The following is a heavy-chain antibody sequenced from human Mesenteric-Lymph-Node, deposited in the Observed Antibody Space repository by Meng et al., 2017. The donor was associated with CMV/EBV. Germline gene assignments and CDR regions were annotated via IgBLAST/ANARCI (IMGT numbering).Heavy chain of an antibody. V-gene: IGHV3-23*03. CDR1: GFTFISYP. D-gene: IGHD3-3*01. CDR3: AKDKKSGYPNYYFNFGLDV. CDR2: TFTGGSST. Sequence: GGSLRLSCVGSGFTFISYPMTWVRQAPGKGLEWVASTFTGGSSTRYSESVKGRFTISRDDFKETLYLQMNSLRVEDTAIYYCAKDKKSGYPNYYFNFGLDVWGQGTTVTVSS. J-gene: IGHJ6*02.